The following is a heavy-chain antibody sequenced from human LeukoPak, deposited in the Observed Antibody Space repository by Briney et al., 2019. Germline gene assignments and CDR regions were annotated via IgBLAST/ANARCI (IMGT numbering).Heavy chain of an antibody. D-gene: IGHD3-10*01. J-gene: IGHJ4*02. V-gene: IGHV3-48*03. CDR2: ISSSGSLI. Sequence: PGGSLRLSCAASGFSFSNYEMNWVRQAPGKGLEWVSFISSSGSLIYYADSVKGRFTISRDNVKNSLYLQMNSLRAEDTAVYYCAGVSSEYWGQGTLVTVSS. CDR1: GFSFSNYE. CDR3: AGVSSEY.